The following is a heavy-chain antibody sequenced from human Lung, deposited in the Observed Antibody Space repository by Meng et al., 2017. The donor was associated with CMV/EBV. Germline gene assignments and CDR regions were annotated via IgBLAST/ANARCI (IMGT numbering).Heavy chain of an antibody. CDR3: ARGRAGYYYYGMDV. V-gene: IGHV1-8*03. CDR1: GYTFTSYD. CDR2: MNPNSGNT. Sequence: ASVKVSCKASGYTFTSYDINWVRQATGQGLEWMGWMNPNSGNTGYAQKFQGRVTITRNTSISTAYMELSSLRSEDTAVYYCARGRAGYYYYGMDVWGQGTTGTVSS. J-gene: IGHJ6*02. D-gene: IGHD6-19*01.